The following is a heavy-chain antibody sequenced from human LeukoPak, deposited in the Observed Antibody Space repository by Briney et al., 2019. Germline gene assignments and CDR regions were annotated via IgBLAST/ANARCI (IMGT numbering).Heavy chain of an antibody. Sequence: PGGSLRLSCAASGFTFSSYAMSWVRQAPGKGLEWVSAISGSGGSTYYADSVKGRFTISRDNSKNTLYLQMSSLRAEDTAVYYCANSEDTLYYDFWSGYLSPFDYWGQGTLVTVSS. J-gene: IGHJ4*02. CDR3: ANSEDTLYYDFWSGYLSPFDY. D-gene: IGHD3-3*01. CDR2: ISGSGGST. V-gene: IGHV3-23*01. CDR1: GFTFSSYA.